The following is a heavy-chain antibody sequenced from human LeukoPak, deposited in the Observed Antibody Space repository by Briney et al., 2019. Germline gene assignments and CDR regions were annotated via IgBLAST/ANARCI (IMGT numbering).Heavy chain of an antibody. J-gene: IGHJ6*03. CDR3: ARGSYYDFWSGYSNYYYYYYMDV. CDR1: GFTFSSYS. CDR2: ISSSSSYI. V-gene: IGHV3-21*01. D-gene: IGHD3-3*01. Sequence: GGSLSLSCAASGFTFSSYSMNWVRQAPGKGLEWVSSISSSSSYIYYADSVKGRFTISRDNAKNSLYLQMNSLRAEDTAVYYCARGSYYDFWSGYSNYYYYYYMDVWGKGTAVTVSS.